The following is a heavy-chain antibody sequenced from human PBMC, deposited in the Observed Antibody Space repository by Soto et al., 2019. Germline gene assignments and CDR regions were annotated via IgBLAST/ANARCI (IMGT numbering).Heavy chain of an antibody. CDR3: ARSDHQLRNPFVY. D-gene: IGHD2-2*01. CDR2: ISNSGVYI. J-gene: IGHJ4*02. V-gene: IGHV3-21*01. CDR1: GFTFRTYS. Sequence: EVQLVESGGRLLRPGGSLRLSCAASGFTFRTYSMSWVRQAPGKGLEWVSFISNSGVYIWYGGSVKGRFTISRNNARNSVSLQLHSRRVEDTAVNYCARSDHQLRNPFVYWGPGTLVTGSS.